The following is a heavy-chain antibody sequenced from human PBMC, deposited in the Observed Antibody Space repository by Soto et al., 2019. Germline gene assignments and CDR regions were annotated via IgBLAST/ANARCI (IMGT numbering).Heavy chain of an antibody. CDR3: AKHSGSYY. Sequence: QVQLVESGGGVVQPGRSLRLSCAASGFTFSSYGMHWVRQAPGKGLEWVAVISYDGSNKYYADSVKGRFTISRDNSKNTLYLQMNSLSAEDTAVYYCAKHSGSYYWGQGTLVTVSS. D-gene: IGHD1-26*01. CDR1: GFTFSSYG. V-gene: IGHV3-30*18. J-gene: IGHJ4*02. CDR2: ISYDGSNK.